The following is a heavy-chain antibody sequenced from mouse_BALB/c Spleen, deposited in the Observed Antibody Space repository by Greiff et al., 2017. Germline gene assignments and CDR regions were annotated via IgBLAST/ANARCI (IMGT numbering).Heavy chain of an antibody. CDR1: GFSLTSYG. CDR2: IWAGGST. Sequence: VKLQESGPGLVAPSQSLSITCTVSGFSLTSYGVHWVRQPPGKGLEWLGVIWAGGSTNYNSALMSRLSISKDNSKSQVFLQMNSLQTDDTAMYYCAKHYYGPYYAMDYWGQGTSVTVSS. CDR3: AKHYYGPYYAMDY. J-gene: IGHJ4*01. V-gene: IGHV2-9*02. D-gene: IGHD1-2*01.